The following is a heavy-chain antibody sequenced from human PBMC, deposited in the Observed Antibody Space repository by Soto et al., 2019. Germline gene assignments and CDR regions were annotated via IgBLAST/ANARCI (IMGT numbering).Heavy chain of an antibody. D-gene: IGHD3-3*01. CDR1: GFTFSSFA. J-gene: IGHJ4*02. CDR2: MSYDGSNK. CDR3: ARPRGFGVIINFFDY. V-gene: IGHV3-30-3*01. Sequence: QVQLVESGGGVVQPGRSLRLSCAASGFTFSSFAMHWVRQAPGKGLEWVAVMSYDGSNKYYADSVKGRFTISRDNSKNTVYPQMNSLRAEDTAVYYCARPRGFGVIINFFDYWGQGTLVTVSS.